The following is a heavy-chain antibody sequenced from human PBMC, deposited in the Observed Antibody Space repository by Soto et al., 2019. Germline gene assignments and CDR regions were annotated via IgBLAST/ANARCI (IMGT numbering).Heavy chain of an antibody. V-gene: IGHV1-69*01. CDR1: GGTFSRYA. Sequence: SVNVSCKASGGTFSRYAINWVRQAPGQGLEWMGGIIPIFGTTNYAQKFQGRVTITADESTSTAYMELSSLRSADTAVYYCARDDQWLRLGIDSWGQGTLVTVSS. CDR3: ARDDQWLRLGIDS. D-gene: IGHD5-12*01. J-gene: IGHJ4*02. CDR2: IIPIFGTT.